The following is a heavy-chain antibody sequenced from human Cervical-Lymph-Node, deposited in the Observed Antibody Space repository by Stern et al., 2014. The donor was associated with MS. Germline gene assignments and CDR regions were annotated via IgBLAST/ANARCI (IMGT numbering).Heavy chain of an antibody. CDR2: LPWDGSGT. CDR3: ARDRHFFDSSGSPVAFDL. J-gene: IGHJ3*01. Sequence: EVQLVESGGGVVRPGGSVRLSCEVSGFTFDNYGMSWVRQVPGKGLEWVSTLPWDGSGTTYADSVKGRFTISRDNGKKSLYLQMNSLRAEDTALYHCARDRHFFDSSGSPVAFDLWGQGTVVTVSS. V-gene: IGHV3-20*01. CDR1: GFTFDNYG. D-gene: IGHD3-22*01.